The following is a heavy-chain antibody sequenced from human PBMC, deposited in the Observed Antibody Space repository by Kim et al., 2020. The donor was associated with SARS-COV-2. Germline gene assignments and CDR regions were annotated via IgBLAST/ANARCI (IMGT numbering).Heavy chain of an antibody. D-gene: IGHD5-12*01. CDR2: INPNSGGT. Sequence: ASVKVSCKASGYTFTGYYMHWVRQAPGQGLEWMGWINPNSGGTNYAQKFQGRVTMTRDTSISTAYMELSRLRSDDTAVYYCARAFRYIVATGTYYGMDVWGQGTTVTVSS. CDR1: GYTFTGYY. J-gene: IGHJ6*02. CDR3: ARAFRYIVATGTYYGMDV. V-gene: IGHV1-2*02.